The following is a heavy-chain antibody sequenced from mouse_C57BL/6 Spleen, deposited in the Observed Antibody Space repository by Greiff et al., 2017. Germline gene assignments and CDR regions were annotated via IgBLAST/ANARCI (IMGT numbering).Heavy chain of an antibody. V-gene: IGHV7-3*01. CDR1: GFTFTDYY. D-gene: IGHD4-1*01. CDR3: ERYRDWDYWYFDV. Sequence: EVMLVESGGGLVQPGGSLSLSCAASGFTFTDYYMSWVRQPPGKALEWLGIIRNKANGYTTEYSASVKGRFTISRDNSQSILYLQMMALRAEDSATYDCERYRDWDYWYFDVCGTGTTVTVSS. CDR2: IRNKANGYTT. J-gene: IGHJ1*03.